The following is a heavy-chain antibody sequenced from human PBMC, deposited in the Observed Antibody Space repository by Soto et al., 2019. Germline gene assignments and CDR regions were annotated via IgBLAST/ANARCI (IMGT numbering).Heavy chain of an antibody. V-gene: IGHV1-18*01. CDR3: AVGSGCISTSCPRSYYYYYGMDV. CDR1: GYTFTSYG. J-gene: IGHJ6*02. D-gene: IGHD2-2*01. Sequence: GASVKVSCKASGYTFTSYGISWVRQAPGQGLERMRWISAYNGNTNYAQKLQGRVTMTTDTSTSTAYMELRSLRSDDTAVYYCAVGSGCISTSCPRSYYYYYGMDVWGQGTTVTVSS. CDR2: ISAYNGNT.